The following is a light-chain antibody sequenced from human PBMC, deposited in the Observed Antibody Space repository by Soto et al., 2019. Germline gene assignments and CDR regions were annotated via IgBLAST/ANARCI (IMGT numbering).Light chain of an antibody. CDR1: RSNIGADYD. CDR3: RCYDVSLEAGV. Sequence: QSVLTQPPSVSGAPGQTVTISCTGSRSNIGADYDVHWFQQVPVAAPRLLIYENWNRASGVAERFSGSKSVASASLAITGRRAEDEADYYCRCYDVSLEAGVFGGGTKLTVL. J-gene: IGLJ3*02. CDR2: ENW. V-gene: IGLV1-40*01.